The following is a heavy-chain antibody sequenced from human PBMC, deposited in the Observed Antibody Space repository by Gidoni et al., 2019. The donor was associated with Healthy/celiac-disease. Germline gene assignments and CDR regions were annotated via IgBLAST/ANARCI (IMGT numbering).Heavy chain of an antibody. Sequence: QVQLQQWGAGLLKPSETLSLTCAVYGGSFSGYYWSWIRQPPGKGLEWIGEINHSGSTNYNPSLKSRVTISVDTSKNQFSLKLSSVTAADTAVYYCARDRLRFLEWLPSTYYFDYWGQGTLVTVSS. CDR1: GGSFSGYY. J-gene: IGHJ4*02. CDR2: INHSGST. V-gene: IGHV4-34*01. CDR3: ARDRLRFLEWLPSTYYFDY. D-gene: IGHD3-3*01.